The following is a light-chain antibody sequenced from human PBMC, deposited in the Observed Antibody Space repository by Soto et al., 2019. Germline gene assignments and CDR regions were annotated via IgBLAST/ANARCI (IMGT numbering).Light chain of an antibody. CDR1: SSDVGSYTL. V-gene: IGLV2-23*01. Sequence: QSVLTQPASVSGSPRQSITISCTGTSSDVGSYTLVSWYQQHPGKAPKLMIYEGSKRPSGVSNRFSDSKSGNTASLTISGLQAEDEADYYCCSYAGSDTWVFGGGTKVTVL. J-gene: IGLJ3*02. CDR2: EGS. CDR3: CSYAGSDTWV.